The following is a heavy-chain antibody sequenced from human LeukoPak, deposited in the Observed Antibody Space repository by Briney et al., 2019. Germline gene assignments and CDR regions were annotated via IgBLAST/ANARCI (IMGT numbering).Heavy chain of an antibody. CDR2: INTSTGNP. CDR3: ARRGPCGGDCYHFDY. V-gene: IGHV7-4-1*02. Sequence: GASVKVSCKASGYTFTSYAMNWVRQAPGQGLEWMGWINTSTGNPTYAQGFTGRFVFSLDTSVSTAYLQISSLKAEDTAVYYCARRGPCGGDCYHFDYWGQGTLVTVSS. D-gene: IGHD2-21*01. CDR1: GYTFTSYA. J-gene: IGHJ4*02.